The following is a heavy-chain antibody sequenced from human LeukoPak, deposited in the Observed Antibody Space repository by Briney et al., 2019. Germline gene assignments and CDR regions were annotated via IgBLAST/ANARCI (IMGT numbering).Heavy chain of an antibody. V-gene: IGHV4-39*01. CDR1: GGSISSSSYY. J-gene: IGHJ6*02. Sequence: SETLSLTCTASGGSISSSSYYWGWIRQPPGKGLEWIGSIYYSGSTCYNPSLKSRVTISVDTSKNQFSLKLSSVTAADTAVYYCARRITIFGVVTQSYYYGMDVWGQGTTVTVSS. CDR2: IYYSGST. CDR3: ARRITIFGVVTQSYYYGMDV. D-gene: IGHD3-3*01.